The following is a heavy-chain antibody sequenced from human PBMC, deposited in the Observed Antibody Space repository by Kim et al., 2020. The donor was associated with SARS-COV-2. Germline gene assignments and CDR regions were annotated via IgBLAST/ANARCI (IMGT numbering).Heavy chain of an antibody. J-gene: IGHJ5*02. CDR3: ARDLPYCTNTNCYNRWFDP. CDR2: TYYRSKWYN. V-gene: IGHV6-1*01. D-gene: IGHD2-8*01. Sequence: SQTLSLTCDISGDRVSSNSAAWNWIRQSPSRGLEWLGRTYYRSKWYNDYALSVRSRIIINPDTSKNQFSLQLTSVTPEDTAVYYCARDLPYCTNTNCYNRWFDPWGQGTVVTVSS. CDR1: GDRVSSNSAA.